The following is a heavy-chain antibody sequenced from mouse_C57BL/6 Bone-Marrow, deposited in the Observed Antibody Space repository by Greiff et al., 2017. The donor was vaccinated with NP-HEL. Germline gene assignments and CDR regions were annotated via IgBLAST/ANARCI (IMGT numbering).Heavy chain of an antibody. D-gene: IGHD3-2*02. V-gene: IGHV2-9-1*01. CDR2: IWTGGGT. Sequence: QVQLQQSGPGLVAPSQSLSITCTVSGFSLTSYAISWVRQPPGKGLEWLGVIWTGGGTNYNSALKSRLSISKDNSKSQVFLKMNSLQTDDTARYYCARNSQTAQAPWFAYWGQGTLVTVSA. J-gene: IGHJ3*01. CDR3: ARNSQTAQAPWFAY. CDR1: GFSLTSYA.